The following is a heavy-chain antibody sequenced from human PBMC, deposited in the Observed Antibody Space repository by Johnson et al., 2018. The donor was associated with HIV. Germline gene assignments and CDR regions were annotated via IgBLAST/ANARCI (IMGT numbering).Heavy chain of an antibody. Sequence: VQLVEFGGGLVQPGGSLRLSCAASGFSFSNYWMTWVRQAPGKGLEWVANIKQDGSEKYYVDSVKDRLTISRDNGKNSLYLQMNSLRAEDTAVYYCTGLEDSSGWYDFAFDIWGQGTMVTVSS. CDR2: IKQDGSEK. J-gene: IGHJ3*02. D-gene: IGHD6-19*01. CDR3: TGLEDSSGWYDFAFDI. CDR1: GFSFSNYW. V-gene: IGHV3-7*05.